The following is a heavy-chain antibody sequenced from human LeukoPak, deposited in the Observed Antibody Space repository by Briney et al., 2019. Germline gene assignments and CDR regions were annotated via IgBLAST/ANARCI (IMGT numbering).Heavy chain of an antibody. V-gene: IGHV1-46*01. CDR1: VCTFTSFY. CDR2: INPSGGST. CDR3: ALGRVAGPFDY. D-gene: IGHD6-19*01. J-gene: IGHJ4*02. Sequence: GASVKVSCKASVCTFTSFYMHWVRQAPGQGLEWMGIINPSGGSTSYAQKFQGRVTMPRDTSTSTVYMELSSLRSEDTAVYYCALGRVAGPFDYWGQGTLVTVSS.